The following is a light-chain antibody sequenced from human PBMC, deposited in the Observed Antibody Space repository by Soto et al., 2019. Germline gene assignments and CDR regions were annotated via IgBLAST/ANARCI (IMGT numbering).Light chain of an antibody. J-gene: IGKJ1*01. CDR2: GAS. CDR1: QSVSSSF. Sequence: EIMLTQSPGTLSLSPGERATLSCRASQSVSSSFLAWYQQKPGQAPRLLIYGASIRATGIPDRFSGSGSGTDFTLTINRLDPEDFAMYLCQYCDTSLWTFGQGTKVEMK. V-gene: IGKV3-20*01. CDR3: QYCDTSLWT.